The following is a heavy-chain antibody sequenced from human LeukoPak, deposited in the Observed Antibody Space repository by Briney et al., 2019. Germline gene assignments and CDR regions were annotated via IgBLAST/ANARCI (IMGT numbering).Heavy chain of an antibody. CDR3: ASPYSGSYYGFDY. Sequence: PGGSLRLSCAASGFTFRSYWMHWVRQAPGKGLVWVSRINSDGYSTNYADSVKGRFTISRDSAKNTLYLQMNSLRVEDTAMYYCASPYSGSYYGFDYWGQGTLVTVSS. CDR2: INSDGYST. D-gene: IGHD1-26*01. CDR1: GFTFRSYW. V-gene: IGHV3-74*01. J-gene: IGHJ4*02.